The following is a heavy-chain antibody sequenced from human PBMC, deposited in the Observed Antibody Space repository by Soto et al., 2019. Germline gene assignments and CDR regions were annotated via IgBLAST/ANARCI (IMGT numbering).Heavy chain of an antibody. Sequence: HVQLVQSGAEVKKPGSSVKVSCKASGGTFSSYAISLVRQAPGQGLEWMGGIIPLFGTANYAQKFQGRVTITADQSTSTGYMELSSLRSEDTAVYYCAREPTYCGGDCYPDYWGQGTLVTVSS. CDR3: AREPTYCGGDCYPDY. CDR1: GGTFSSYA. D-gene: IGHD2-21*02. CDR2: IIPLFGTA. J-gene: IGHJ4*02. V-gene: IGHV1-69*01.